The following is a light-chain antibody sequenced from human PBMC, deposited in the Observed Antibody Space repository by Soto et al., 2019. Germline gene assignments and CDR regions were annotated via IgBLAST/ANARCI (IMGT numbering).Light chain of an antibody. V-gene: IGKV3-20*01. CDR1: QSVSSN. CDR3: QQYGDSPAYT. J-gene: IGKJ2*01. Sequence: EIVMTQSPATLSVSPGERATLSCRASQSVSSNLAWYQQKPGQAPSLLMFQTSSRASGVPDRFSGSGSGTDFTLTITGLEPEDSAVYYCQQYGDSPAYTFGQGTKLEI. CDR2: QTS.